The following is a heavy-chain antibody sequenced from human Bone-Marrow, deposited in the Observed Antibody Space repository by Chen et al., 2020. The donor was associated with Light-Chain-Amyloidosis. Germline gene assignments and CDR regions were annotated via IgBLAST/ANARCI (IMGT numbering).Heavy chain of an antibody. V-gene: IGHV4-34*01. D-gene: IGHD6-6*01. CDR2: ISHSGST. CDR1: GGSISDFH. Sequence: QVHLQQWGAGLLKPSETLSLTCAVYGGSISDFHWSWIRQPPGKGLEWIGEISHSGSTNYHPAPKSRVTTSVDTSKTQLSRELNAVTAADPAVCYRARGGRAHLVRGR. J-gene: IGHJ2*01. CDR3: ARGGRAHLV.